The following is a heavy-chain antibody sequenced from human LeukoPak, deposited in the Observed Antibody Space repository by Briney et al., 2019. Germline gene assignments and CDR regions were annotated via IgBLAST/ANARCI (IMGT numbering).Heavy chain of an antibody. D-gene: IGHD6-19*01. CDR1: GGTFSSYA. CDR2: IIPIFGTA. V-gene: IGHV1-69*13. CDR3: ARLRLGIAVGYFDY. Sequence: SVKVSCKASGGTFSSYAISWVRQAPGQGLEWMGGIIPIFGTANYAQKFQGRVTITADESTTTAYMELRSLRSDDTAVYYCARLRLGIAVGYFDYWGQGTLVTVSS. J-gene: IGHJ4*02.